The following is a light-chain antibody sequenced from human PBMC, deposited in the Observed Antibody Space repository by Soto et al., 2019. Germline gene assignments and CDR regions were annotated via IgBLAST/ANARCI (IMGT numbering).Light chain of an antibody. Sequence: QSALTQPPSASGSPGQSVTISCTGTSSDVGAYNYVSWYQQHPGKAPKLMIYDVTKRPSGVPDRFSGSKSGNTASLTVSGLLAEDETAYYCISYAGSSIWVFGGGTKLTVL. CDR3: ISYAGSSIWV. J-gene: IGLJ3*02. V-gene: IGLV2-8*01. CDR1: SSDVGAYNY. CDR2: DVT.